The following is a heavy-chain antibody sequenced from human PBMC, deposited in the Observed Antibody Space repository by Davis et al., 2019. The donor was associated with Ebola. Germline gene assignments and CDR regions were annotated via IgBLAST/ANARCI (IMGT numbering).Heavy chain of an antibody. D-gene: IGHD2-21*02. CDR2: IYYSGST. V-gene: IGHV4-39*01. J-gene: IGHJ6*02. CDR1: GGSISSSSYY. CDR3: ARGKRSIVVVTANYYYYGMDV. Sequence: SETLSLTCTVSGGSISSSSYYWGWIRQPPGKGLEWIGSIYYSGSTYYNPSLKSRVTISVDTSKNQFSLKLSSVTAADTAVYYCARGKRSIVVVTANYYYYGMDVWGQGTTVTVSS.